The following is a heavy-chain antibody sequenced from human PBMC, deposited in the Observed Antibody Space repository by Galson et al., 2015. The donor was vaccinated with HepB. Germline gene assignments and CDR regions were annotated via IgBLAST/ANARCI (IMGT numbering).Heavy chain of an antibody. Sequence: SLRLSCAASGFTFSGLAIHWVRQAPGKGLEPVALISYDGTNQYYVDSVEGRFTISRDNSKKTVYLQMDSLRPEDTALYYCARGSLELDFWGQGTLVIVSS. D-gene: IGHD1-1*01. J-gene: IGHJ4*02. V-gene: IGHV3-30*03. CDR3: ARGSLELDF. CDR2: ISYDGTNQ. CDR1: GFTFSGLA.